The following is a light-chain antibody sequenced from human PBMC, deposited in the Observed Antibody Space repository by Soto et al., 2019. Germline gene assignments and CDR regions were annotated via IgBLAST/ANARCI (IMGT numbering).Light chain of an antibody. Sequence: EIVITQSPSTLSVSPGERATLSCRASQSVSSNLAWYQQKPGQAPRLLIYGASTRATGIPARFSGSGSGTEFTLTISSLQSEDIATYYCQQYDSLPLTFGQGTRLEI. CDR3: QQYDSLPLT. CDR2: GAS. V-gene: IGKV3D-15*01. CDR1: QSVSSN. J-gene: IGKJ5*01.